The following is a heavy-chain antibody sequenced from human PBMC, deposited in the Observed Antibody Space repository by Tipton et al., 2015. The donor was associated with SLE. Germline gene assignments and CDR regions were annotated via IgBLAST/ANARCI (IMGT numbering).Heavy chain of an antibody. V-gene: IGHV4-59*08. CDR1: GDSITTYY. D-gene: IGHD2-2*01. Sequence: TLSLTCAVSGDSITTYYWNWIRQTPGKGLEWIGYMHYSGASLYNPSLKSRVTISVDPSKSQFSLSLSSVTAADTAVYFCARGGIVVVPAAFFAFDIWGQGTMVTVSS. CDR3: ARGGIVVVPAAFFAFDI. J-gene: IGHJ3*02. CDR2: MHYSGAS.